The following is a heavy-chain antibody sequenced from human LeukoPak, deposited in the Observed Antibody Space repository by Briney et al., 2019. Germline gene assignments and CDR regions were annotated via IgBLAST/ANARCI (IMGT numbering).Heavy chain of an antibody. J-gene: IGHJ4*02. CDR1: GYSISSGYY. CDR3: ARNAGDYTKPSDY. Sequence: PSETLSLTCAVSGYSISSGYYRGWIRQPPGKGLEWIGSIYHSGSTYYNPSLKSRVTISVDTSKNQFSLKLSSVTAADTAVYYCARNAGDYTKPSDYWGQGTLVTVSS. D-gene: IGHD4-11*01. V-gene: IGHV4-38-2*01. CDR2: IYHSGST.